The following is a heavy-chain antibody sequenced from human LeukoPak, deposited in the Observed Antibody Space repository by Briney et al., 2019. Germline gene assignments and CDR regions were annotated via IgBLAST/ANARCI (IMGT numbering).Heavy chain of an antibody. CDR2: IVVGSGNT. CDR1: GFTFTSSA. CDR3: ARDLGYCTNGVCHTRFDY. D-gene: IGHD2-8*01. J-gene: IGHJ4*02. V-gene: IGHV1-58*01. Sequence: ASVKVSCKASGFTFTSSAVQWVRQARGQRLEWIGWIVVGSGNTNYAQKFQERVTITRDMSTSTAYMELSSLRSEDTAVYYCARDLGYCTNGVCHTRFDYWGQGTLVAVSS.